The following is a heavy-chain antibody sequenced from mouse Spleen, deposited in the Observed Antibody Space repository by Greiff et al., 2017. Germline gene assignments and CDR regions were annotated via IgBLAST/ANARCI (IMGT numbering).Heavy chain of an antibody. CDR2: ISSGGSYT. Sequence: EVKLVESGGGLVKPGGSLKLSCAASGFTFSSYAMSWVRQTPEKRLEWVATISSGGSYTYYPDSVKGRFTISRDNAKNTLYLQMSSLRSEDTAMYYCARRGREDAMDYWGQGTSVTVSS. CDR3: ARRGREDAMDY. J-gene: IGHJ4*01. V-gene: IGHV5-9-1*01. CDR1: GFTFSSYA.